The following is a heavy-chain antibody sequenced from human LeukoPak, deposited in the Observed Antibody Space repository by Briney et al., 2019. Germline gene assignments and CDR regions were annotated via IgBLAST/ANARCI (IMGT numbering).Heavy chain of an antibody. V-gene: IGHV3-33*08. CDR2: IWYDGSNK. D-gene: IGHD6-13*01. CDR3: ARDGSSWALNDAFDI. Sequence: GGSLRLSCAASGFTFSSFGMHWVRQAPGKGLEWVAVIWYDGSNKYYADSVKGRFTISRDNSKNTLYLQMNSLGAEDTAVYYCARDGSSWALNDAFDIWGQGTMVTVSS. J-gene: IGHJ3*02. CDR1: GFTFSSFG.